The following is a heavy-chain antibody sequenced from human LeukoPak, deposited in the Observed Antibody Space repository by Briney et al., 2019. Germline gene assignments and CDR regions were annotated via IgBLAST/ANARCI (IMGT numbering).Heavy chain of an antibody. J-gene: IGHJ5*02. D-gene: IGHD3-10*01. Sequence: PSETLSLTCTVSGGSISSGSYYWSWIRQPAGKGLEWIGRIYTSGSTNYNPSLKSRVTISVDTSKNQFSLKLSSVTAADTAVYYCARSTRLWFGESHPEFDPWGQGTLVTVSS. V-gene: IGHV4-61*02. CDR1: GGSISSGSYY. CDR2: IYTSGST. CDR3: ARSTRLWFGESHPEFDP.